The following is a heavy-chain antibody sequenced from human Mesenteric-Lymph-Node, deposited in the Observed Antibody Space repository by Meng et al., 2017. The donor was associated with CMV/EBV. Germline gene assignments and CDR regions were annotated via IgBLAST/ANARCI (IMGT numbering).Heavy chain of an antibody. D-gene: IGHD3-10*01. CDR2: IYYSGST. J-gene: IGHJ6*02. V-gene: IGHV4-59*11. CDR3: ARPYTMGGMDV. Sequence: SETLSLTCTVSGDSISRHYWTWIRQPPGKGLEWIGYIYYSGSTSYNPSLENRVTISVDTSKNQLSLTLSSVTAADTAVYYCARPYTMGGMDVWGQGTTVTVSS. CDR1: GDSISRHY.